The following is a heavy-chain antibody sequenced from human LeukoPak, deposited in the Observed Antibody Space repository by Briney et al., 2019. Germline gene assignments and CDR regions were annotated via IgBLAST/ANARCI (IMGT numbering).Heavy chain of an antibody. J-gene: IGHJ4*02. Sequence: ASVKVSCKASGGTFSSYAISWVRQAPGQGLEWMGGIIPIFGTANYAQKFQGRVTITTDESTSTAYMELSSLRSEDTAVYYCARSLGYYDFWSGYSNPNFDYWGQGTLVTVSS. V-gene: IGHV1-69*05. D-gene: IGHD3-3*01. CDR3: ARSLGYYDFWSGYSNPNFDY. CDR1: GGTFSSYA. CDR2: IIPIFGTA.